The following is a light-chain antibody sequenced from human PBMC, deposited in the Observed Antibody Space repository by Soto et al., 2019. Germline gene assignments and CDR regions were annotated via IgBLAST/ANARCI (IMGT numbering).Light chain of an antibody. CDR3: QQYYSSPLP. V-gene: IGKV1-8*01. CDR2: AAS. CDR1: QGISSY. Sequence: AIRMTQSPSSFSASTGDRVTITCRARQGISSYLAWYQQKPGKDPKLLIYAASTMQSGVPSRFSGSESGTDFTLTINCLQSEDFATYYCQQYYSSPLPFGEGTKVEIK. J-gene: IGKJ4*01.